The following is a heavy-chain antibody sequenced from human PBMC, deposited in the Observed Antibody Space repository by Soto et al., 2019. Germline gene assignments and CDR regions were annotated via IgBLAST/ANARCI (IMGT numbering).Heavy chain of an antibody. Sequence: EEQLLESGGGLVQPGGSLRLSCAASGFTFSSYAMSWVRQAPGKGLEWVSVISGSGGTTYYAGSVKGRFTISRDNSKNTVYLQMTSLRAEDTAVYYCAKRYGSGKRFMDVWGQGTTVTVS. J-gene: IGHJ6*02. CDR2: ISGSGGTT. CDR3: AKRYGSGKRFMDV. CDR1: GFTFSSYA. V-gene: IGHV3-23*01. D-gene: IGHD3-10*01.